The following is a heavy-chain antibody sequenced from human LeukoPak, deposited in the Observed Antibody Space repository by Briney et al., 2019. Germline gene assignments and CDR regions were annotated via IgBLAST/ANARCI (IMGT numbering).Heavy chain of an antibody. CDR1: GGSISSYY. D-gene: IGHD5-12*01. CDR3: ARRGRAAGKYGGYEYWYFAY. CDR2: IYTSGST. V-gene: IGHV4-4*09. Sequence: PSETLSPTCTVSGGSISSYYWSWIRQPPGKGLEWIGYIYTSGSTNYNPSLRSRVTISVDTSKNQFSLRLSSVTAADTAVYYCARRGRAAGKYGGYEYWYFAYWGQGTLVTVSS. J-gene: IGHJ4*02.